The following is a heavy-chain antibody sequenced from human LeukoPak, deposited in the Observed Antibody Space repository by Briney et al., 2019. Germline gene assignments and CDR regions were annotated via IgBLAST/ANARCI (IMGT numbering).Heavy chain of an antibody. Sequence: ASVKVSCKASGGTFSSYAISWVRQAPGQGLEWMGGIIPIFGTANYAQKFQGRVTITTDTSTSTAYMELRSLRSDDTAVYYCARVESYSSGWYFDYWGQGTLVTVSS. CDR3: ARVESYSSGWYFDY. J-gene: IGHJ4*02. CDR2: IIPIFGTA. D-gene: IGHD6-19*01. CDR1: GGTFSSYA. V-gene: IGHV1-69*05.